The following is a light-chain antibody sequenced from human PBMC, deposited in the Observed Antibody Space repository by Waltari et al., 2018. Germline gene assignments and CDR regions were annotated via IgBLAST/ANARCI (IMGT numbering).Light chain of an antibody. CDR3: CSYAGSTTRWG. Sequence: QSALTQPASVSGSPGQSITISCTGTSSDVGSYTLVSWYQQHPGKAPKLIIYAVSKRSSGASARFSGYKSGNTAALTSSGLQAEDEADYYCCSYAGSTTRWGFGGGTKLTVL. CDR1: SSDVGSYTL. V-gene: IGLV2-23*02. J-gene: IGLJ3*02. CDR2: AVS.